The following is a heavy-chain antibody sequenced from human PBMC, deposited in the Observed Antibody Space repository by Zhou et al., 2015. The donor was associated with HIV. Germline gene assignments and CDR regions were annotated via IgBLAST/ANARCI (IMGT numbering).Heavy chain of an antibody. Sequence: QVQLVQSGAEVKKPGASVKVSCKASGYTFTGYYMHWVRQAPGQGLEWMGWINPNSGGTNYAQKFQGRVTMTRDTSISTAYMELSRLRSDDTAVYYCARAMALYCSSTSCPNWFDPVGPGNPGHRLL. CDR3: ARAMALYCSSTSCPNWFDP. V-gene: IGHV1-2*02. CDR2: INPNSGGT. D-gene: IGHD2-2*01. J-gene: IGHJ5*02. CDR1: GYTFTGYY.